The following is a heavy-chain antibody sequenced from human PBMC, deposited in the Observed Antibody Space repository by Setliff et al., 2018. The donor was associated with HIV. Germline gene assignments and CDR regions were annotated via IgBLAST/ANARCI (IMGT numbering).Heavy chain of an antibody. Sequence: SETLSLTCNVSGVSISSHSWSWIRQPPGKGLEWIGYIHYSGSTDHNPSLKSRVTISMDTSKNQFSLKLNSVTAADTAGYYCAREERFFVPGNHEVGYFDLWGRGTLVTVS. CDR2: IHYSGST. CDR3: AREERFFVPGNHEVGYFDL. V-gene: IGHV4-59*11. D-gene: IGHD3-3*01. J-gene: IGHJ2*01. CDR1: GVSISSHS.